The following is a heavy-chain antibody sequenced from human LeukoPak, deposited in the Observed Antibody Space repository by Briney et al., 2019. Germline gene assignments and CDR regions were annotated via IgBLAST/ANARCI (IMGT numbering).Heavy chain of an antibody. CDR3: ATYGMDV. CDR1: GGSFSGYY. V-gene: IGHV4-34*01. CDR2: INHSGST. J-gene: IGHJ6*02. Sequence: SETLSLTCAVYGGSFSGYYWSWIRQPPGKGLEWIGEINHSGSTNYNPSLRSRVTISVDTSKNQFSLKLSSVTAADTAVYYCATYGMDVWGQGTTVTVSS.